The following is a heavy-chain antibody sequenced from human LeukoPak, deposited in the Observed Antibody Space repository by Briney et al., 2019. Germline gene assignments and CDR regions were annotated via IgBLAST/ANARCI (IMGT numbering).Heavy chain of an antibody. V-gene: IGHV3-48*03. J-gene: IGHJ1*01. CDR1: GFTFSSYE. CDR2: IGNSGST. D-gene: IGHD5-24*01. Sequence: PGGSLRLSCAAFGFTFSSYEMKWVRQAPGKGLEWVSYIGNSGSTKYADSVRGRFTISRDNTKSSVYLQMNSLRVEDTAVYYCASLWKLPGGNWGQGTLVTVSS. CDR3: ASLWKLPGGN.